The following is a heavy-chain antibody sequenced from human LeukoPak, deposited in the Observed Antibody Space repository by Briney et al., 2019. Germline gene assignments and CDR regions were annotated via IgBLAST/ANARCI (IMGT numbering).Heavy chain of an antibody. V-gene: IGHV3-23*01. Sequence: GGSLRLSCAASGFTFSSYAMSWVRQAPGKGLEWVSAISGSGGSTYYADSVKGRFTISRDNSKNTLYLQMNSLRAEDTAVYYCARVGRGDYDPPFDYWGQGTLVTVSS. J-gene: IGHJ4*02. D-gene: IGHD4-17*01. CDR1: GFTFSSYA. CDR2: ISGSGGST. CDR3: ARVGRGDYDPPFDY.